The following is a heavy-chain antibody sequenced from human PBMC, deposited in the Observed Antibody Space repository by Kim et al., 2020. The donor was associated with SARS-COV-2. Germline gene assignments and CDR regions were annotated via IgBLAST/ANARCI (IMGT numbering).Heavy chain of an antibody. CDR1: GFTFSSYE. Sequence: GGSLRLSCAASGFTFSSYEMNWVRQAPGKGLEWVSYISSSGSTIYYADSVKGRFTISRDNAKNSLYLQMNSLRAEDTAVYYCARVAWGYSYGLGYFDYWGQGTLVTVSS. D-gene: IGHD5-18*01. CDR2: ISSSGSTI. V-gene: IGHV3-48*03. CDR3: ARVAWGYSYGLGYFDY. J-gene: IGHJ4*02.